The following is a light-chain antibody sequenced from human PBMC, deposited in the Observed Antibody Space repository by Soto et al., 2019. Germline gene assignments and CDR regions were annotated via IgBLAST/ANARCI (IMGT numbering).Light chain of an antibody. V-gene: IGLV2-14*01. CDR3: ISYTSSSTWV. J-gene: IGLJ3*02. CDR2: EVS. Sequence: QAVVTQPASVSGSPGQSITISCTGTGSDVGGYNYVSWYQEHPGKAPKLIIYEVSDRPSGVSNRFSGSKSGNTASLTISGLQAEDEADYYCISYTSSSTWVFGGGTKVTVL. CDR1: GSDVGGYNY.